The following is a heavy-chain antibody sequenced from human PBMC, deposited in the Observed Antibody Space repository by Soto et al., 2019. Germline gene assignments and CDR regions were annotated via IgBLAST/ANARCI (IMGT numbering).Heavy chain of an antibody. J-gene: IGHJ4*02. D-gene: IGHD1-1*01. V-gene: IGHV3-7*01. Sequence: EVQLVESGGGLVQPGGSLRLSCAGSGFSFNNYWMTWVRQSPGKGLEWVASITEDESEKHYADSVKGRFAISRDNAKNSLYLQMNSLRAEDTALYYCARTVPGNSPLWGQGTLVTVSS. CDR1: GFSFNNYW. CDR2: ITEDESEK. CDR3: ARTVPGNSPL.